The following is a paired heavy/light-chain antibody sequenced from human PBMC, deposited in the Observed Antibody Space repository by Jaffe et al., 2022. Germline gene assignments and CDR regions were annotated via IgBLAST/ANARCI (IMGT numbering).Heavy chain of an antibody. D-gene: IGHD3-10*01. Sequence: EVQLLESGGGLVQPGGSLRLSCAASGFTFSSYAMSWVRQAPGKGLEWVSAISGSGGSTYYADSVKGRFTISRDNSKNTLYLQMNSLRAEDTAVYYCAKDKLLLWFRELLSTGWYFDLWGRGTLVTVSS. CDR2: ISGSGGST. CDR3: AKDKLLLWFRELLSTGWYFDL. J-gene: IGHJ2*01. V-gene: IGHV3-23*01. CDR1: GFTFSSYA.
Light chain of an antibody. J-gene: IGKJ2*01. Sequence: EIVLTQSPGTLSLSPGERATLSCRASQSVSSSYLAWYQQKPGQAPRLLIYGASSRATGIPDRFSGSGSGTDFTLTISRLEPEDFAVYYCQQYGSSLPMYTFGQGTKLEIK. CDR1: QSVSSSY. CDR3: QQYGSSLPMYT. V-gene: IGKV3-20*01. CDR2: GAS.